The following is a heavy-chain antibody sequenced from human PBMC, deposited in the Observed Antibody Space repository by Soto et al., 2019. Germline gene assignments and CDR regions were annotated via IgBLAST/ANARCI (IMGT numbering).Heavy chain of an antibody. J-gene: IGHJ6*03. Sequence: QDQLVQSGAEVKKPGASVTVSCKASGYSFTNYGITWVRQAPGPGLEWMGWISGFNGNTHYAQKLQGRVTMTTDASTSTAYMELRSLRSDDTAVYYCARDRGVAPPVAGNTHYYYYMDVWGKGTTVTVSS. CDR1: GYSFTNYG. D-gene: IGHD6-19*01. V-gene: IGHV1-18*01. CDR2: ISGFNGNT. CDR3: ARDRGVAPPVAGNTHYYYYMDV.